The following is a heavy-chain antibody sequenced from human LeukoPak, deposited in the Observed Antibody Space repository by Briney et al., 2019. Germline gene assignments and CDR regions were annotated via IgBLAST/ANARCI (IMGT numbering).Heavy chain of an antibody. D-gene: IGHD2-21*01. Sequence: SEALSLTCTVSGGSISSYYWSWIRQPPGKGLEWIGYIYYSGSTNYNPSLKSRVTISVDTSKNQFSLKLSSVTAADTAVYYCARECGWYYFDYWGQGTLVTVSS. CDR1: GGSISSYY. CDR3: ARECGWYYFDY. V-gene: IGHV4-59*12. CDR2: IYYSGST. J-gene: IGHJ4*02.